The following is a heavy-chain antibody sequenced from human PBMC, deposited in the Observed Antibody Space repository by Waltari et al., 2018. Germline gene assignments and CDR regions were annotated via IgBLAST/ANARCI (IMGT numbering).Heavy chain of an antibody. D-gene: IGHD3-22*01. CDR2: IRQDGSEK. CDR3: ARDVKYYYDSSGYYRECDAFDI. J-gene: IGHJ3*02. CDR1: GFTFSSYW. V-gene: IGHV3-7*01. Sequence: EVQLVESGGGLVQPGGSLRLSCAASGFTFSSYWMSWVRQAPGKGLEWVANIRQDGSEKYYVDSVKGRFTISRDNAKNSLYLQMNSLRAEDTAVYYCARDVKYYYDSSGYYRECDAFDIWGQGTMVTVSS.